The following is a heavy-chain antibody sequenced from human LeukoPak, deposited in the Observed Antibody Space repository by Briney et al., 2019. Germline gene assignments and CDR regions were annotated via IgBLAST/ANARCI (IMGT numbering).Heavy chain of an antibody. J-gene: IGHJ4*02. CDR2: TYYRSKWFH. CDR3: ARKSPTGTFDN. Sequence: SQTLSHTCAISVDSVSGDGGAWDWIRRSPSRGLEWLGRTYYRSKWFHDYAVSLKSRITINPDTSKNQFSLHLNSVTPEDTAVYYCARKSPTGTFDNWGLGTLVTVSP. D-gene: IGHD1-1*01. CDR1: VDSVSGDGGA. V-gene: IGHV6-1*01.